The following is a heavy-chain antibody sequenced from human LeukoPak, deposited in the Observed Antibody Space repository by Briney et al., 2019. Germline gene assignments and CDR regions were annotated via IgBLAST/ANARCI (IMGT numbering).Heavy chain of an antibody. CDR1: GFTFSRYE. D-gene: IGHD3-22*01. J-gene: IGHJ6*02. CDR3: ARETYYYASSGYYSESGMDV. Sequence: PGGSLRLSCAASGFTFSRYEMNWVRQAPGKGLEGVSYISSSGSTIYYADSVKGRFTISRDNAKNSLYLQMNSLSAEDTAVSYCARETYYYASSGYYSESGMDVWGQGTTVTVSS. V-gene: IGHV3-48*03. CDR2: ISSSGSTI.